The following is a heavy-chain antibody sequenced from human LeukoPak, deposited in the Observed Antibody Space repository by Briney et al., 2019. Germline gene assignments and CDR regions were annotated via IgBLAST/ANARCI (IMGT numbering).Heavy chain of an antibody. CDR3: AKDKVGIAAAGTVDY. V-gene: IGHV3-30*02. Sequence: PGGSLRLSCAAPGFTFSSYGMHWVRQAPGKGLEWVAFIRYDGSNKYYADSVKGRFTISRDNSKNTLYLQMNSLRAEDTAVYYCAKDKVGIAAAGTVDYWGQGTLVTVSS. J-gene: IGHJ4*02. CDR1: GFTFSSYG. D-gene: IGHD6-13*01. CDR2: IRYDGSNK.